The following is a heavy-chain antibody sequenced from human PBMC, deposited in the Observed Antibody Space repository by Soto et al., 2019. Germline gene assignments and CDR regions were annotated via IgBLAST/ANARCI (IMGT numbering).Heavy chain of an antibody. V-gene: IGHV1-2*02. CDR1: GYTFTGYY. D-gene: IGHD3-9*01. CDR2: INPNSGDT. CDR3: ARAREGLRYFDWPTNWFDP. J-gene: IGHJ5*02. Sequence: ASVKVSCKASGYTFTGYYMHWVRQAPGQGLEWMGWINPNSGDTNYAQKFQGRVTMTRDTSISTAYMELSRLRSDDTAVYYCARAREGLRYFDWPTNWFDPWGQGTLVTVSS.